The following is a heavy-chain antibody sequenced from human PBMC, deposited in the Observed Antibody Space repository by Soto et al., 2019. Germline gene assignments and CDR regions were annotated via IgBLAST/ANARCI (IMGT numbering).Heavy chain of an antibody. D-gene: IGHD3-10*01. J-gene: IGHJ6*02. CDR1: GVSFNNNG. Sequence: QVQLVQSGAEVKKPGSSVKVSCKTSGVSFNNNGIGWVRQAPGHGLEWMGGVSPPVRTSNYARKCQGRISITADASTGTVNMELSSLTSEDTAQYYCARVLYYGSGSYSPYGMDVWGQGTTVTVSS. V-gene: IGHV1-69*01. CDR2: VSPPVRTS. CDR3: ARVLYYGSGSYSPYGMDV.